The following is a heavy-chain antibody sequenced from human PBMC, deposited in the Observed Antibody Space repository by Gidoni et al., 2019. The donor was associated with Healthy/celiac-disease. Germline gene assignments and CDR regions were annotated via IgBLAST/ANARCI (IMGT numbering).Heavy chain of an antibody. J-gene: IGHJ4*02. CDR1: GFTSGRYA. CDR2: ISYDGSNK. Sequence: QVQLVESGGGVVQPGRSQRLSGAASGFTSGRYAMHWVRQAPGKGPEWVAVISYDGSNKSYADSVKGRFTISRDNSKNTLYLQMNSLRAEDTAVYYCARDRGYSYGGYFDYWGQGTLVTVSS. V-gene: IGHV3-30-3*01. D-gene: IGHD5-18*01. CDR3: ARDRGYSYGGYFDY.